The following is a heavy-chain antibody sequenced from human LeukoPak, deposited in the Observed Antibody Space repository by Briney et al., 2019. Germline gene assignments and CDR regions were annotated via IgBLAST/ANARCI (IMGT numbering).Heavy chain of an antibody. D-gene: IGHD2-15*01. CDR3: ARDEYCSGGSCYPDAFDI. Sequence: GSSVKVSCKASGGTFSSYAISWVRQAPGRGLEWMRGIIPIFGTANYAQKFQGRVTITADESTSTAYMELSSLRSEDTAVYYCARDEYCSGGSCYPDAFDIWGQGTMVTVSS. V-gene: IGHV1-69*01. J-gene: IGHJ3*02. CDR2: IIPIFGTA. CDR1: GGTFSSYA.